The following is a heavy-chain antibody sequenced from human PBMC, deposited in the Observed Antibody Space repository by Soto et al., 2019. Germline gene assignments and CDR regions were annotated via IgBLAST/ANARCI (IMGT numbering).Heavy chain of an antibody. Sequence: ASVKVSCKASGYTFTGYYMHWVRQAPGQGLEWMGWINPNSGGTNYAQKFQGRVTMTRDTSISTAYMELSRLRSDDTAVYYCATTPEAWYCCGWYVDSRFDDWGQGTLVTVSS. J-gene: IGHJ4*02. V-gene: IGHV1-2*02. D-gene: IGHD6-19*01. CDR2: INPNSGGT. CDR3: ATTPEAWYCCGWYVDSRFDD. CDR1: GYTFTGYY.